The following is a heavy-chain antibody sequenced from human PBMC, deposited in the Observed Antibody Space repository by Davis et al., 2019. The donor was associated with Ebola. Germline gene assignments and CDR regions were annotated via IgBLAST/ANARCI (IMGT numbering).Heavy chain of an antibody. CDR1: GFTVSSNY. CDR2: IYSGGST. D-gene: IGHD3-3*01. V-gene: IGHV3-53*01. CDR3: ARDFGFLEWLRGIDY. J-gene: IGHJ4*02. Sequence: GESLKISCAASGFTVSSNYMSWVRQAPGKGLEWVSVIYSGGSTYYADSVKGRFTISRHNSKNTLYLQMNSLRAEDTAVYYCARDFGFLEWLRGIDYWGQGTLVTVSS.